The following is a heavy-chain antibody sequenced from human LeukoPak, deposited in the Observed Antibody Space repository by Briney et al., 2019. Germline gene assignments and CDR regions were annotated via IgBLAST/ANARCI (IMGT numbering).Heavy chain of an antibody. Sequence: GGSLRLSCEGSGFTFSNYWMSWVRQAPGKGLEWVANIKQDGSEKYYVDSVKGRFTISRDNSKNTLYLQMNSLRVEDTAVYYCARGSRVTTRLDAFDIWGQGTMVTVSS. CDR1: GFTFSNYW. CDR3: ARGSRVTTRLDAFDI. V-gene: IGHV3-7*03. J-gene: IGHJ3*02. D-gene: IGHD4-17*01. CDR2: IKQDGSEK.